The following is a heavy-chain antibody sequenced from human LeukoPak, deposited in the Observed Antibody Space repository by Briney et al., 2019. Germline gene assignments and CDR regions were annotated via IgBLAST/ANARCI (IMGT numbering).Heavy chain of an antibody. CDR2: ISSSGSTI. J-gene: IGHJ4*02. CDR3: ARRGGTTTWYYFDW. D-gene: IGHD1-14*01. Sequence: GGSLRLSCAASGFTFSSYEMNWVRQAPGKGLEWVSYISSSGSTIYHADSVKGRFTISRDNAKNALYLQMNSLRAEDTAVYYCARRGGTTTWYYFDWCGQGTLVTVSA. CDR1: GFTFSSYE. V-gene: IGHV3-48*03.